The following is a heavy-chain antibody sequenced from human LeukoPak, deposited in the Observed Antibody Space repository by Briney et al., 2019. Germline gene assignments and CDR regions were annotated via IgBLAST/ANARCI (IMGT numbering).Heavy chain of an antibody. J-gene: IGHJ4*02. Sequence: GGSLRLSCAASGFTFSSYGMHWVRQAPGKGLEWVAVIWYDGSNKYYADSVKGRFTISRDNSKNTLYLQMNSLRAEDTAVYYCAIYGDYVVDYFDYWGQGTLVTVSS. CDR1: GFTFSSYG. CDR3: AIYGDYVVDYFDY. CDR2: IWYDGSNK. D-gene: IGHD4-17*01. V-gene: IGHV3-30*02.